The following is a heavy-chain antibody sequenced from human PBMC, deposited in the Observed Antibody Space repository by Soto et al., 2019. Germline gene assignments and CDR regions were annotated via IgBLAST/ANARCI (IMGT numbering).Heavy chain of an antibody. V-gene: IGHV3-21*01. J-gene: IGHJ3*02. CDR3: AVFPRPGDGFDS. Sequence: GGSLRLSCAASGFTFSSYSMNWVRQAPGKGLEWVSSISSSSSYIYYADSVKGRFTISRDNARNTLYLQMNSLRAEDTAVYYRAVFPRPGDGFDSWGQGTMVTVSS. CDR1: GFTFSSYS. D-gene: IGHD3-10*01. CDR2: ISSSSSYI.